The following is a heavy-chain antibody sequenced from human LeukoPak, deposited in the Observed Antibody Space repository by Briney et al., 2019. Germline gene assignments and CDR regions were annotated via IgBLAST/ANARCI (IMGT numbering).Heavy chain of an antibody. CDR1: GYAFSSYW. CDR2: IYPDDSDT. D-gene: IGHD2-8*01. V-gene: IGHV5-51*01. J-gene: IGHJ6*03. CDR3: ARLAYCSNDVCYSNYYYSMDV. Sequence: GESLKISCKGSGYAFSSYWIGWVRQMPGKGLEWMGIIYPDDSDTRYSPSFQGQVTISADKSISTAYLQWSTLKASDTAMYYCARLAYCSNDVCYSNYYYSMDVWGKGTTVTVSS.